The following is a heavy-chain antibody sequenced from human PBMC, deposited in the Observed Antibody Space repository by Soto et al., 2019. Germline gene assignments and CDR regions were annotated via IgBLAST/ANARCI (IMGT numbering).Heavy chain of an antibody. CDR3: ARDGYYYDSSGYSPRAH. J-gene: IGHJ4*02. CDR2: IYYSGST. Sequence: PSETLSLTCTVSGGSISSYYWSWIRQPPGKGLEWIGYIYYSGSTNYNPSLKSRVTISVDTSKNQFSLKLRSLRSDDTAVYYCARDGYYYDSSGYSPRAHWGQGTLVTVSS. V-gene: IGHV4-59*01. CDR1: GGSISSYY. D-gene: IGHD3-22*01.